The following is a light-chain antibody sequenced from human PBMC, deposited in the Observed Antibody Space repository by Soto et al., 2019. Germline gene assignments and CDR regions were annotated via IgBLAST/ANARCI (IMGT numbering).Light chain of an antibody. J-gene: IGLJ1*01. V-gene: IGLV2-14*01. CDR3: SSYSSSATHYV. CDR1: SSDIGPYNY. Sequence: QSVLSHPASVSGSPGHSITISCIGTSSDIGPYNYVSWYQQHPDKAPKLILYEVTNRPSGASDRFSGSKSGNAAFLTISGLQAEDEADYYCSSYSSSATHYVFGTGTKVTVL. CDR2: EVT.